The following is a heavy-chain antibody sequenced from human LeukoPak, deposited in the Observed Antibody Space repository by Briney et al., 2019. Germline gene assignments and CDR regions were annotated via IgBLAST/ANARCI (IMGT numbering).Heavy chain of an antibody. V-gene: IGHV4-61*01. CDR3: ARDSVYYDILTGYQHIYYFDY. CDR2: IYYSGST. D-gene: IGHD3-9*01. Sequence: SETLSLTCTVSGGSFSSGSYYWSWIRQPPGKGLEWIGYIYYSGSTNYNPSLKSRVTISVDTSKNQFSLKLSSVTAADTAVYYCARDSVYYDILTGYQHIYYFDYWGQGTLVTVSS. CDR1: GGSFSSGSYY. J-gene: IGHJ4*02.